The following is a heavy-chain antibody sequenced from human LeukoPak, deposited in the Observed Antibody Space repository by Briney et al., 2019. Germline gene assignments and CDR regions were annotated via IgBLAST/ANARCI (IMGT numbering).Heavy chain of an antibody. D-gene: IGHD3-22*01. CDR2: MTATGDTK. CDR1: GFTFSSYE. Sequence: GGSLRLSCAASGFTFSSYEMTWVRQAPGKGLEWVSGMTATGDTKYYADSVKGRFTISRDNSKNTLYLQLDSLRAEDTAVYYCARKSVIVYYGGLDPWGQGTLVTVSS. J-gene: IGHJ5*02. CDR3: ARKSVIVYYGGLDP. V-gene: IGHV3-23*01.